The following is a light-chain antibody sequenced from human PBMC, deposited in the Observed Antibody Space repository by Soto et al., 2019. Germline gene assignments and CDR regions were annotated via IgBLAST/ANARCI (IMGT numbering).Light chain of an antibody. CDR2: YAS. CDR1: ESVHRN. CDR3: QHYSNWPPT. V-gene: IGKV3-15*01. J-gene: IGKJ3*01. Sequence: EMVMTQSPATLSVSPGERVTLSCRASESVHRNLAWYQQKPGQGPSLLIYYASTRATGVPDRFTGSGSGTAFTLTMSSLQSEDFGVYHCQHYSNWPPTFGPGTKVDIK.